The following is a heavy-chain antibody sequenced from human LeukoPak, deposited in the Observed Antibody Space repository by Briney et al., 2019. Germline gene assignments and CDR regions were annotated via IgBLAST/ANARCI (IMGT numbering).Heavy chain of an antibody. CDR2: ISGSGTTI. Sequence: PGGSLRLSCAASGFTFSDYYMSWVRQAPGKGLEWISYISGSGTTIYYADSVKGRFTISRDNSKNTLYLQMDSLRAEDTAVYYCAKLIVVVITDFDYWGQGTLVTVSS. CDR1: GFTFSDYY. J-gene: IGHJ4*02. V-gene: IGHV3-11*01. CDR3: AKLIVVVITDFDY. D-gene: IGHD3-22*01.